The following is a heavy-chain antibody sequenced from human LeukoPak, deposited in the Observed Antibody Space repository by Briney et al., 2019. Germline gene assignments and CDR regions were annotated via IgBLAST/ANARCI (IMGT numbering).Heavy chain of an antibody. J-gene: IGHJ4*02. Sequence: GXTFXXXAMXWXXXAPEKGLEWVSAISGSGGSTYYADSVKGRFTISRDNSKNTLYLQMNSLRAEDTAVYYCARDFRSGSSWYYFDYWGQGTLVTVSS. CDR1: GXTFXXXA. CDR2: ISGSGGST. V-gene: IGHV3-23*01. CDR3: ARDFRSGSSWYYFDY. D-gene: IGHD6-13*01.